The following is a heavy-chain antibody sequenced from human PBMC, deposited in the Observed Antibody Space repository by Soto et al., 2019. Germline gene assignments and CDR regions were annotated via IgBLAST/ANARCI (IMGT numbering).Heavy chain of an antibody. V-gene: IGHV2-5*02. CDR3: AHEPPGSGYFDY. CDR1: GFSLSASGVG. D-gene: IGHD2-15*01. J-gene: IGHJ4*02. Sequence: QITLKESGPTLVKPTQTLTLTCTFSGFSLSASGVGVGWIRQPPGKALEWLALIYWDDDKRYSPSLRSRLPITKDTSKNQVILTMTNMDPVDTATYYCAHEPPGSGYFDYWGQGTLVTVSS. CDR2: IYWDDDK.